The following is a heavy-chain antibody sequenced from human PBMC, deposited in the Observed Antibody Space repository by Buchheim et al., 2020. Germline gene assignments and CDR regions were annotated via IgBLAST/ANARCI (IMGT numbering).Heavy chain of an antibody. Sequence: EVQLLESGGGLVQPGGSLRLSCAGSGFTFGRYAMSWVRQVPGKGLEWVSAISGSAGSTYYTDSVKGRFTISRDNSKTTLYLQMNSLRAEDSAVYYCAKDQVGSIDYYFYFMDVWGPGTT. J-gene: IGHJ6*02. CDR1: GFTFGRYA. CDR3: AKDQVGSIDYYFYFMDV. V-gene: IGHV3-23*01. CDR2: ISGSAGST. D-gene: IGHD1-26*01.